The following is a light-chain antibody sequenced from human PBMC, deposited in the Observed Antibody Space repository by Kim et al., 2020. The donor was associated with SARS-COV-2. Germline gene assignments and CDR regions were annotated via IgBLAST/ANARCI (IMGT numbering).Light chain of an antibody. CDR1: KLGEKY. CDR3: QAWDSSTAV. CDR2: QDS. V-gene: IGLV3-1*01. Sequence: SYELTQPLSVSVSPGQTASITCSGDKLGEKYACWYQQKPGQSPVLVIYQDSKRPSGIPERFSGSNSGNTATLTISGTQAMDEADYYCQAWDSSTAVFGGGTQLTVL. J-gene: IGLJ2*01.